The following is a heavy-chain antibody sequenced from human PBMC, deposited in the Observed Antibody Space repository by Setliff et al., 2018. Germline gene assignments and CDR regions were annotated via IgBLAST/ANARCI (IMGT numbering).Heavy chain of an antibody. CDR3: AREGVDTRSSTDYRYYMDV. D-gene: IGHD5-18*01. J-gene: IGHJ6*03. Sequence: ASVKVSCKSSGYTFTSYGISWMRQAPGQGLEWMGWSSAYNGTTDYAQKFQGRVTIITDESTSTAYMELSSLRSEDTAVYYCAREGVDTRSSTDYRYYMDVWGKGTTVTVSS. CDR2: SSAYNGTT. V-gene: IGHV1-18*01. CDR1: GYTFTSYG.